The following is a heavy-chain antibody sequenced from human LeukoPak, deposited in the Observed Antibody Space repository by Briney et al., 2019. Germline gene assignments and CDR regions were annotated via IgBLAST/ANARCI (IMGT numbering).Heavy chain of an antibody. CDR1: GFTSSSYS. J-gene: IGHJ5*02. CDR3: ARDFAPKVSWFDP. D-gene: IGHD3-3*01. CDR2: ISSSSSYI. Sequence: GGSLRLSCAASGFTSSSYSMNWVRQAPGKGLEWVSSISSSSSYIYYADSVKGRFTISRDNAKNSLYLQMNSLRAEDTAVYYCARDFAPKVSWFDPWGQGTLVTVSS. V-gene: IGHV3-21*01.